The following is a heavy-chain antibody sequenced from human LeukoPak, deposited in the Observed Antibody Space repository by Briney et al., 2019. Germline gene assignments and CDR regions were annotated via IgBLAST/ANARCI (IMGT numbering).Heavy chain of an antibody. Sequence: SETLSLTCAVYGGSFSGYYWSWIRQPPGKGLEWIGEINHSGSTNYNPSLKSRVTISVDTSKNQFSLKLSPVTAADTAVYYCARNLLVDSGSYFGYFDYWGQGTLVTVSS. D-gene: IGHD1-26*01. CDR2: INHSGST. J-gene: IGHJ4*02. V-gene: IGHV4-34*01. CDR1: GGSFSGYY. CDR3: ARNLLVDSGSYFGYFDY.